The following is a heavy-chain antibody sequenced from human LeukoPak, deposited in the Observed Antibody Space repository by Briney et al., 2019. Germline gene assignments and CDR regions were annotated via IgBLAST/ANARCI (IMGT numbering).Heavy chain of an antibody. D-gene: IGHD4-17*01. J-gene: IGHJ3*02. Sequence: GASVKVSCKASGGTFSRDSISWVRQAPGRGLEWMGRIIPMFGIVNYAQKFQGRVTITADKSTSTAYMELSSPRFEDTAVYYCARRNYGDYINDAFDIWGQGTMVTVSS. V-gene: IGHV1-69*02. CDR1: GGTFSRDS. CDR3: ARRNYGDYINDAFDI. CDR2: IIPMFGIV.